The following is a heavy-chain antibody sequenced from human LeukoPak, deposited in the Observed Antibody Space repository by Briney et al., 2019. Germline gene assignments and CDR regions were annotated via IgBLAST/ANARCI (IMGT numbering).Heavy chain of an antibody. V-gene: IGHV3-66*01. Sequence: VIYSGGSTYYADSVKGRFTISRDNSKNTLYLQMNSLRAEDTAVYYCAKEGQLWSYYFDYWGQGTLVTVSS. J-gene: IGHJ4*02. CDR2: IYSGGST. CDR3: AKEGQLWSYYFDY. D-gene: IGHD5-18*01.